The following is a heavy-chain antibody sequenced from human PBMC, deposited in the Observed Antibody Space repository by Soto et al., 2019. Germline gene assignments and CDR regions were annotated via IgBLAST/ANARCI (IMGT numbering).Heavy chain of an antibody. D-gene: IGHD3-10*01. CDR1: GFTFSAYY. Sequence: QVQLEESGGGLVKPGGSLRLSCAASGFTFSAYYMSWIRQAPGKGLEYISYIGSSATSANYADYVKGRFTISRDNAKNSLYLQMNSLRAEDTAVYYCVRVRGAVTGQYFDYWGQGALVTVSS. V-gene: IGHV3-11*05. J-gene: IGHJ4*02. CDR3: VRVRGAVTGQYFDY. CDR2: IGSSATSA.